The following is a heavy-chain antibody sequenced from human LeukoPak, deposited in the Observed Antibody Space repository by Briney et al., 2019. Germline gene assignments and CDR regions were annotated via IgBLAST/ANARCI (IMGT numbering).Heavy chain of an antibody. Sequence: ASVKVSCKASGYTFTSYGISWVRQAPGQGLEWMGWMNPNSGNTGYAQKFQGRVTMTRNTSISTAYMELSSLRSEDTAVYYCARAPMVRGVRNYYYYMDVWGKGTTVTISS. J-gene: IGHJ6*03. CDR3: ARAPMVRGVRNYYYYMDV. CDR1: GYTFTSYG. CDR2: MNPNSGNT. V-gene: IGHV1-8*02. D-gene: IGHD3-10*01.